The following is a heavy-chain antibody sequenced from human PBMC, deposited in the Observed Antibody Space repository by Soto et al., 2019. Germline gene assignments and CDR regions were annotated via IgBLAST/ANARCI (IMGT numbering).Heavy chain of an antibody. V-gene: IGHV3-11*06. J-gene: IGHJ6*02. CDR2: ISASGDYT. D-gene: IGHD1-1*01. CDR3: ARSSGCRQVGVYNYLLDV. Sequence: QVQLVESGGGWVKPGESLRLSCIGSGFFLSNNWMTWIRQAPGKGLEWVSYISASGDYTIYADSLKGPFTISRDNARNSLWLQINSLTAEDTAVYYCARSSGCRQVGVYNYLLDVWGQWTTVIVSS. CDR1: GFFLSNNW.